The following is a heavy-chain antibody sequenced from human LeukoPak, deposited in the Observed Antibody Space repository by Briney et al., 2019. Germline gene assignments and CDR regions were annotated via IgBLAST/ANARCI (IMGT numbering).Heavy chain of an antibody. CDR1: GGSISSSSYY. V-gene: IGHV4-39*01. Sequence: SETLSLTCTVSGGSISSSSYYWGWIRQPPGKGLEWIGSIYYSGSTYYNPSLKSRVTISVDTSKNQFSLKLSSVTAADTAVYYCAGSDFLNWFDPWGQGTLVTVPS. D-gene: IGHD2-21*02. J-gene: IGHJ5*02. CDR3: AGSDFLNWFDP. CDR2: IYYSGST.